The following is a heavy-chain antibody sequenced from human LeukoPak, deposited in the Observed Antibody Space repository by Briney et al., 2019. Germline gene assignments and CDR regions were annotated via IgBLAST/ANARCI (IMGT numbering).Heavy chain of an antibody. J-gene: IGHJ5*02. D-gene: IGHD3-10*01. CDR3: ARERELRGRTGGFDP. CDR2: IYYSGST. V-gene: IGHV4-61*01. CDR1: GGSVSSGSYY. Sequence: SETLLLTCTVSGGSVSSGSYYWSWIRQPPGKGLVWFGYIYYSGSTNYNPSLKSRVTISVDTSKNQFSLKLGSVTAADTAGYLCARERELRGRTGGFDPWGQGTLVTGSS.